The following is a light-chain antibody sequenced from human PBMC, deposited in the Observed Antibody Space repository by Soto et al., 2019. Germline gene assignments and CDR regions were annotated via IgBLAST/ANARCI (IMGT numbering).Light chain of an antibody. Sequence: QSVLTQPPSASGTPGQRVTISCSGSSSNIGSSYVNWYQQLPGTAPKLLIHTNNQRPSGVPDRFSGSKSGTSASLAISGLQSEDEADYYCAAWDGSLMWVFGTGTKVTVL. CDR2: TNN. J-gene: IGLJ1*01. CDR1: SSNIGSSY. V-gene: IGLV1-44*01. CDR3: AAWDGSLMWV.